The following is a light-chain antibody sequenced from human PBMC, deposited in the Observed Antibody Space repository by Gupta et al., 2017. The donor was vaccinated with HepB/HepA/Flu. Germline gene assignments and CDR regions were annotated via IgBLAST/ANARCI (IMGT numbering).Light chain of an antibody. V-gene: IGLV3-25*03. Sequence: SYELTQPPSVSVSPGQPARITCSGDALPKKYAYWYKQKPGQAPVLVIYKDNERPSGIPERFSGSSSGTIVTLTISGVQAEDEADYYCQSGDSSGTHQVFGGGTKLTVL. J-gene: IGLJ3*02. CDR3: QSGDSSGTHQV. CDR1: ALPKKY. CDR2: KDN.